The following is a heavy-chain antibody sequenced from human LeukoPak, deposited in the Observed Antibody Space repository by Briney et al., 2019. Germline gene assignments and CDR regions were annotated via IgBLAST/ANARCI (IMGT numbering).Heavy chain of an antibody. Sequence: ASVKISCKASGYIFKNYFIHWIQQSPGKGLKWMGRIDPADGETKCAEKFQGRVTLTADTPTETVYMEMSSLRFEDTALYYCSTVFAGYNSVIMPPVVPDYWGQGTLVSVSA. V-gene: IGHV1-69-2*01. J-gene: IGHJ4*02. CDR2: IDPADGET. CDR3: STVFAGYNSVIMPPVVPDY. CDR1: GYIFKNYF. D-gene: IGHD3-10*01.